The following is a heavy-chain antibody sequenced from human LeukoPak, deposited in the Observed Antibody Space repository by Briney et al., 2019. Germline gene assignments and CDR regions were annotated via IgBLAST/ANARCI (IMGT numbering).Heavy chain of an antibody. D-gene: IGHD3-22*01. Sequence: GGSLRLSCAASGFTFSSYAMSWVRQAPGKGLEWVSGISGSGDNTYYADSVKGRFTISRGNSKDTLYVQVNSLGTEDTAAYYCAKGSYYDSSGSFYFDYWGQGTLVTVSS. CDR1: GFTFSSYA. J-gene: IGHJ4*02. CDR2: ISGSGDNT. CDR3: AKGSYYDSSGSFYFDY. V-gene: IGHV3-23*01.